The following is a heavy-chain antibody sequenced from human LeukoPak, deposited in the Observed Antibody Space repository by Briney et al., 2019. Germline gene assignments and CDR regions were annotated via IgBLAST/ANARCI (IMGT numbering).Heavy chain of an antibody. Sequence: PSETLSLTCTVSGGSISSYYWSWIRQPPGKGLEWIGYIYYSGSTNYNPSLKSRVTISVDTSKNQFSLKLSSVTAADTAVYYCARVLSQGGTSGYYYYMDVWGKGTTVTVSS. CDR3: ARVLSQGGTSGYYYYMDV. J-gene: IGHJ6*03. V-gene: IGHV4-59*01. CDR2: IYYSGST. D-gene: IGHD1-7*01. CDR1: GGSISSYY.